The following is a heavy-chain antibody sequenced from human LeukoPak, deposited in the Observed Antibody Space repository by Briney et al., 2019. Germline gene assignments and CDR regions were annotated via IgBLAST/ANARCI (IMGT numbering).Heavy chain of an antibody. Sequence: SVKVSCKASGGTFSNYAITWVRQAPGQGLEWMGGIIPMFGTPNYAQQFRGRVTITTDESTSTAYMELSSLRSEDTAVYYCARGRDGYNLKNAFDMWGQGTMVTVSS. J-gene: IGHJ3*02. CDR1: GGTFSNYA. CDR2: IIPMFGTP. V-gene: IGHV1-69*05. D-gene: IGHD5-24*01. CDR3: ARGRDGYNLKNAFDM.